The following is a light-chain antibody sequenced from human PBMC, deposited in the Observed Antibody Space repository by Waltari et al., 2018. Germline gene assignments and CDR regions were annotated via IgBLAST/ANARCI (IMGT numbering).Light chain of an antibody. J-gene: IGKJ4*01. CDR3: QHSYTTPLT. CDR2: AAS. Sequence: DIQMTQSPSSLSASVGDRVIITCRASQAISIYLNWYQQKPGKAPNLLIYAASTLQRGIPYRFSGSGSGTHFTLTISSLQPEDFATYYCQHSYTTPLTFGGGTKVEI. CDR1: QAISIY. V-gene: IGKV1-39*01.